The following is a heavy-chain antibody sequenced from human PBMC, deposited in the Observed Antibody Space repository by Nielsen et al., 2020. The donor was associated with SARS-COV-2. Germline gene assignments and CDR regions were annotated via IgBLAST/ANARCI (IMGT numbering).Heavy chain of an antibody. Sequence: ASVKVSCKASGYTFTSYYMHWVRQAPGQGLEWMGIINPSGGSTSYAQKFQGRVTMTRDTSTSTVYMELSSLRSEDTAVYYCAREHFVGGLGIVVVISTILDYWGQGTLVTASS. CDR2: INPSGGST. D-gene: IGHD3-22*01. CDR3: AREHFVGGLGIVVVISTILDY. V-gene: IGHV1-46*01. CDR1: GYTFTSYY. J-gene: IGHJ4*02.